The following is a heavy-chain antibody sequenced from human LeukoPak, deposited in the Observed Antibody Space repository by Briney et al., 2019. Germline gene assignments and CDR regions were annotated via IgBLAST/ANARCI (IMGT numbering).Heavy chain of an antibody. V-gene: IGHV4-59*08. D-gene: IGHD3-22*01. J-gene: IGHJ4*02. CDR2: IYYSGST. CDR1: GGSISSYY. CDR3: ARLDDSSGYYYAFFDY. Sequence: PSETLSLTCTVSGGSISSYYWSWIRQPPGKGLEWIGYIYYSGSTNYNPSLKSRVTISVDTSKNQFSLKLGSVTAADTAVYYCARLDDSSGYYYAFFDYWGQGTLVTVSS.